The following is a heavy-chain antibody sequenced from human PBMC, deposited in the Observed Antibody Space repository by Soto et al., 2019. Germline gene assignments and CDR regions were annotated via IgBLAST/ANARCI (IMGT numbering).Heavy chain of an antibody. J-gene: IGHJ4*02. D-gene: IGHD3-22*01. V-gene: IGHV5-51*01. CDR3: ARHPSFYYDGSEYKYRFDY. Sequence: PGESLKISCKVSGYNFRTSWIGWLRQMPGKGLEWMGIIYPGDSDTRYSPSFKGQVTISADKSISTAYLQWSSLKASDSAMYYCARHPSFYYDGSEYKYRFDYWGQGTLVTVSS. CDR2: IYPGDSDT. CDR1: GYNFRTSW.